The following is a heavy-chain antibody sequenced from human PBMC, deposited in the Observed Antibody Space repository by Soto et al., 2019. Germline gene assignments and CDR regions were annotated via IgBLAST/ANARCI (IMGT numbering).Heavy chain of an antibody. J-gene: IGHJ6*02. CDR2: MNPNSGNT. CDR3: ARGGVRGMDV. CDR1: GYTFTSYD. V-gene: IGHV1-8*01. Sequence: QVQLVQSGAEVKKPGASVKVSCKASGYTFTSYDINWVRQATGQGLEWMGWMNPNSGNTGDAQKCXRRVTMTRNTSISTAYMELSSLSSEHTAVYYGARGGVRGMDVWGQGTTVTVSS. D-gene: IGHD3-16*01.